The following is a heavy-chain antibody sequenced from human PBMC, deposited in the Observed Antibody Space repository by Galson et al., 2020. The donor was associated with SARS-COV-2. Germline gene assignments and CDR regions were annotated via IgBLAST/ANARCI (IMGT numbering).Heavy chain of an antibody. CDR1: GGSISSYY. J-gene: IGHJ5*02. CDR2: IYYSGST. D-gene: IGHD2-21*01. CDR3: ASIAYASPYWFDP. V-gene: IGHV4-59*01. Sequence: SETLSLTCTVSGGSISSYYWSWIRQPPGKGLEWIGYIYYSGSTNYNPSLKSRVTISVDTSRTQFSLRLTSVTAADTAVYYCASIAYASPYWFDPWGQGTLVTVSS.